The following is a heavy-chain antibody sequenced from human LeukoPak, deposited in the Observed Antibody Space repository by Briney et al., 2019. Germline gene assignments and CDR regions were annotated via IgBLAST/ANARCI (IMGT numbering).Heavy chain of an antibody. CDR1: GYTFTNYG. J-gene: IGHJ5*02. D-gene: IGHD2-2*02. CDR3: ARVECSSTSCYNVWFDP. V-gene: IGHV1-18*01. CDR2: ISPYNGNT. Sequence: WASVKVSCKASGYTFTNYGISWLRQAPGQGPEWMGWISPYNGNTNYAQKLQGRVTMTTDTSTSTAYMELRSLRSDDTAVYYCARVECSSTSCYNVWFDPWGQEPWSASPQ.